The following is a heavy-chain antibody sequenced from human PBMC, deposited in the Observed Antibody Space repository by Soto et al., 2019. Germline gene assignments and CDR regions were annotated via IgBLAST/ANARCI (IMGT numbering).Heavy chain of an antibody. D-gene: IGHD2-15*01. CDR2: IYYSGST. CDR3: ARGGLGYCSGGSCYLDPLVYYYYGMDV. J-gene: IGHJ6*02. V-gene: IGHV4-59*01. CDR1: GGSISSYY. Sequence: PSETLSLTCTVSGGSISSYYWSWIRQPPGKGLEWIGYIYYSGSTNYNPSLKSRVTISEDTSKNQFSLKLSSVTAADTAVYYCARGGLGYCSGGSCYLDPLVYYYYGMDVWGQGTTVTVSS.